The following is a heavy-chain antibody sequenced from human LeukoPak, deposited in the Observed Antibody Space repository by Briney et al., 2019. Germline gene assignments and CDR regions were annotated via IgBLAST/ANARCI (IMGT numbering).Heavy chain of an antibody. CDR3: AKRGEYGDYDWFDP. V-gene: IGHV4-31*03. CDR1: GGSISSGGYY. D-gene: IGHD4-17*01. J-gene: IGHJ5*02. CDR2: IYYSGST. Sequence: SQTLSLTCTVSGGSISSGGYYWSWIRQHPGKGLEWIGYIYYSGSTYYNPSLESRVTISVDTSKNQFSLKLSSVTAADTAVYYCAKRGEYGDYDWFDPWGQGTLVTVSS.